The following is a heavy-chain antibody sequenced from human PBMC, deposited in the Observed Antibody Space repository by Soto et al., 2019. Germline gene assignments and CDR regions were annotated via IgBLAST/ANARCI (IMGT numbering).Heavy chain of an antibody. CDR2: IWYDGNTK. D-gene: IGHD6-19*01. J-gene: IGHJ6*02. CDR3: ARPLVAPVAGPYYYGMDV. CDR1: GFTFSTYG. Sequence: QMQLVESGGGVVQPGRSLRLSCAASGFTFSTYGFNWVRQAPGKGLEWVAVIWYDGNTKYYADSVKGRFTISRDNSKNTLYLQMNSLTAEDTAVYYCARPLVAPVAGPYYYGMDVWGQGTTVTVS. V-gene: IGHV3-33*01.